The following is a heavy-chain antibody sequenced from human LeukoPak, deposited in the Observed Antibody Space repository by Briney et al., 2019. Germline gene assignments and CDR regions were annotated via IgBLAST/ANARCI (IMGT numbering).Heavy chain of an antibody. J-gene: IGHJ5*02. Sequence: ASVKVSCKASGYTFTSYYMHWMRQAPGQGLEWMGIINPSGGSTSYAQKFQGRVTMTRDMSTSTVYMELSSLRSEDTAVYYCARDAHYYDSINWFDPWGQGTLVTVSS. D-gene: IGHD3-22*01. CDR1: GYTFTSYY. CDR2: INPSGGST. CDR3: ARDAHYYDSINWFDP. V-gene: IGHV1-46*01.